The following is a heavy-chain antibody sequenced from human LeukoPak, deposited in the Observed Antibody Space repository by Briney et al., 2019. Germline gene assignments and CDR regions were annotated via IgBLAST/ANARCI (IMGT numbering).Heavy chain of an antibody. D-gene: IGHD3-9*01. V-gene: IGHV4-38-2*02. CDR1: GYSISSGYY. J-gene: IGHJ4*02. CDR3: AGSEYYDILTGYQRGAFDY. CDR2: IYHSGST. Sequence: SETLSLTCTVSGYSISSGYYWGWIRQPPGKGLEWIGSIYHSGSTYYNPSLKSRVTISVDTSKNQFSLKLSSVTAADTAVYYCAGSEYYDILTGYQRGAFDYWGQGTLVTVSS.